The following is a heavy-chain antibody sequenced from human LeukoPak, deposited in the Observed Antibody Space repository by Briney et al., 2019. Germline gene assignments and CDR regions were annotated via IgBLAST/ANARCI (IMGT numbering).Heavy chain of an antibody. D-gene: IGHD4-17*01. Sequence: PSETLSLTCTVSGGSIRSSSYSWGWIRQPPGKGLDWIGSIYYSGSTYYNPSLKSRVTISVDTSKNQFSLKLSSVTAADTAVYYCARRNGDYAPFDYWGQGTLVTVSS. J-gene: IGHJ4*02. CDR3: ARRNGDYAPFDY. V-gene: IGHV4-39*01. CDR2: IYYSGST. CDR1: GGSIRSSSYS.